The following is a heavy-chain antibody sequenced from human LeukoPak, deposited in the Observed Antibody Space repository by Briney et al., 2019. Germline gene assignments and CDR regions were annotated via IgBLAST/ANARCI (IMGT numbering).Heavy chain of an antibody. CDR1: GFTFSSYS. D-gene: IGHD2-15*01. CDR2: ISSSSTI. V-gene: IGHV3-48*01. Sequence: GGSLRLFCAASGFTFSSYSMNWVRQAPGKGLEWVSYISSSSTIYYADSVKGRFTISRDNAKNSLYLQMNSLRAEDTAVYYCARGVAATFWFDPWGQGTLVTVSS. CDR3: ARGVAATFWFDP. J-gene: IGHJ5*02.